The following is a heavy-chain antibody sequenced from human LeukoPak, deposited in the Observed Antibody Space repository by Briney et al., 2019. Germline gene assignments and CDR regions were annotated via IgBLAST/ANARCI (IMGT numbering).Heavy chain of an antibody. D-gene: IGHD6-13*01. J-gene: IGHJ5*02. CDR2: INHSGST. Sequence: SETLSLTCAVYGGSFSGYYWSWIRQPPGKGLEWSGQINHSGSTNYNPSLKSRVTFSVATSKTQFSLKLRSVTAADTAVYYCARGQRIAAAGGREFNWFDPWGQGTLVTVSS. CDR1: GGSFSGYY. V-gene: IGHV4-34*01. CDR3: ARGQRIAAAGGREFNWFDP.